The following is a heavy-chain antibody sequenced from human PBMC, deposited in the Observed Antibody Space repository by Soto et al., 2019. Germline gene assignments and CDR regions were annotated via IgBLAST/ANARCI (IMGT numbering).Heavy chain of an antibody. CDR1: GFTFRNYA. CDR3: EKVPLRPYSFDS. J-gene: IGHJ4*02. D-gene: IGHD5-12*01. Sequence: QVQLVDSGGGVVQPGRSLRLSCAASGFTFRNYAMHWVRQAPGKGLEWVALISNDGSNKYYADSVKGRFTISRNNSQNPLYQQMNTLRAGDTAVYSGEKVPLRPYSFDSWGQGPMVPFSP. V-gene: IGHV3-30*04. CDR2: ISNDGSNK.